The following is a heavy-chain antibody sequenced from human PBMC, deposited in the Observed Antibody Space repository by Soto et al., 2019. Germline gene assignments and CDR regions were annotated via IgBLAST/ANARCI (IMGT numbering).Heavy chain of an antibody. CDR3: ARTHCPVGSCPYGMDV. CDR2: IIPIFGTA. J-gene: IGHJ6*02. V-gene: IGHV1-69*06. Sequence: SVKVSCKASGDTFSTHAISWVRQAPGQGLEWMGGIIPIFGTADYAQKFQGRVTITADKSTNTAYMELSSLRSEDTAVYYCARTHCPVGSCPYGMDVWGQGTMVTVSS. D-gene: IGHD2-2*01. CDR1: GDTFSTHA.